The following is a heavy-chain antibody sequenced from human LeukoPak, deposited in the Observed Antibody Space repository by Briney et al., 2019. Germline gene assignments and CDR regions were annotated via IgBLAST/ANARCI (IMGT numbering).Heavy chain of an antibody. CDR1: GFTFSSYA. CDR3: ARDLITIFGVVGYAFDI. V-gene: IGHV3-30*04. CDR2: ISYDGSNK. Sequence: RPGRSLRLSCAASGFTFSSYAMHWVRQAPGKGLEWVAVISYDGSNKYYADSVKGRFTISRDNSKNTLYLQMNSLRAEDTAVYYCARDLITIFGVVGYAFDIWGQGTMVTVSS. D-gene: IGHD3-3*01. J-gene: IGHJ3*02.